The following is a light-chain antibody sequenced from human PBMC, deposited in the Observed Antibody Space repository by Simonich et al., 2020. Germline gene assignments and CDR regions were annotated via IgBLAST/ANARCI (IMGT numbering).Light chain of an antibody. Sequence: QSVLTQPPSASGTPGQRVTISCSGSSSNIGSTTVNWYQQLPGTAPKRLVYRNNQRPSGVPDRFSGAKAGTSASLAISGLQSEDDADYYCAAWDDSLNGWVFGGGTKLTVL. CDR2: RNN. CDR3: AAWDDSLNGWV. V-gene: IGLV1-44*01. J-gene: IGLJ3*02. CDR1: SSNIGSTT.